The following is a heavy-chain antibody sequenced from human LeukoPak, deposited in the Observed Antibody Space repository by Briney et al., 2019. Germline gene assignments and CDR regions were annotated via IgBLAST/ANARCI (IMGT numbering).Heavy chain of an antibody. V-gene: IGHV1-2*02. Sequence: ASVKVSCKASGYTFTGYYMHWVRQAPGQGLEWMGWINPNSGGTNYAQKFQGRVTMTRDTSISTAYMELSRLRSDDTAVYCCARDPYDSSGYVHDAFDIWGQGTMVTVSS. CDR3: ARDPYDSSGYVHDAFDI. J-gene: IGHJ3*02. CDR2: INPNSGGT. CDR1: GYTFTGYY. D-gene: IGHD3-22*01.